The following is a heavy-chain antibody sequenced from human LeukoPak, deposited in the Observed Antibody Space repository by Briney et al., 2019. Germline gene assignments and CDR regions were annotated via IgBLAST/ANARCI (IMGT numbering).Heavy chain of an antibody. D-gene: IGHD3-10*01. CDR3: ARVVLYYGSGSYYSFYYFDY. V-gene: IGHV1-46*01. CDR2: INPSGGST. Sequence: GASVKVSCKASEYTFTSYYMHWVRQAPGQGLEWMGIINPSGGSTSYAQKFQGRVTMTRDMSTSTVYMELRSLRSDDTAVYYCARVVLYYGSGSYYSFYYFDYWGQGTLVTVSS. CDR1: EYTFTSYY. J-gene: IGHJ4*02.